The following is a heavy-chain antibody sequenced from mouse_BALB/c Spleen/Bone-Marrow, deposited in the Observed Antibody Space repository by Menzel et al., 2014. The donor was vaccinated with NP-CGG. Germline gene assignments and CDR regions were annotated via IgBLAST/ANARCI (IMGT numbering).Heavy chain of an antibody. CDR2: IIPSNGRS. Sequence: QVQLQQQSGAELLKPGTSVKLSCKTSGYTFTSYWMHWVKQRPGQGLEWIGEIIPSNGRSNYNEKFKNKATLTVDKSSSTAYMQLSSLTSEDSAVYFCAKTYGDSPYFYAMDYWGQGTSVTVSS. V-gene: IGHV1S81*02. D-gene: IGHD2-13*01. CDR1: GYTFTSYW. J-gene: IGHJ4*01. CDR3: AKTYGDSPYFYAMDY.